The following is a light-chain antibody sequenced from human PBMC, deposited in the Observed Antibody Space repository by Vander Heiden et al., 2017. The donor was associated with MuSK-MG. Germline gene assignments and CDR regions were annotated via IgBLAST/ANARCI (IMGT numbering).Light chain of an antibody. CDR3: QQYDSTPMYT. V-gene: IGKV4-1*01. CDR2: WAS. Sequence: DIVMTQSPDSLAVSLGGRATINCKSSQSVLYSSNNKNYLAWYQQKPGQPPKLLIYWASTRESGVPDRFSGSGSGTDFTLTISSLQAEDVAVYYCQQYDSTPMYTFGQGTKLEIK. CDR1: QSVLYSSNNKNY. J-gene: IGKJ2*01.